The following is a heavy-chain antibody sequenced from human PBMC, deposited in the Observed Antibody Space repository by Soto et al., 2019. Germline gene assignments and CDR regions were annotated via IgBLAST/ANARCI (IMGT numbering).Heavy chain of an antibody. CDR1: GFTFSNYW. J-gene: IGHJ6*03. CDR2: INSDGSVS. D-gene: IGHD2-15*01. CDR3: ARGDCVGGTCYSLAGFFYYYMDV. Sequence: EVQLVESGGGLVQPGGSLRLSCVASGFTFSNYWMYWVRQAPGEGLVWVSRINSDGSVSSYADSVKGRLTISRDNVKNTLYLHMDSLRGDDTAVYYCARGDCVGGTCYSLAGFFYYYMDVWGKGTTVTVFS. V-gene: IGHV3-74*01.